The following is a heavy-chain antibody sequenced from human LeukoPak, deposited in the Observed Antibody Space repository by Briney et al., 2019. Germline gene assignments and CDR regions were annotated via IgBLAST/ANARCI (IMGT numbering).Heavy chain of an antibody. V-gene: IGHV4-59*01. CDR2: IYYSGST. CDR1: GGSISSYY. CDR3: ARGSRGYYYYYYMDV. D-gene: IGHD3-10*01. Sequence: PSETLPLTCTVSGGSISSYYWSWIRQPPGKGLEWIGYIYYSGSTNYNPSLKSRVTISVDTSKNQFSLKLSSVTAADTAVYYCARGSRGYYYYYYMDVWGKGTTVTVSS. J-gene: IGHJ6*03.